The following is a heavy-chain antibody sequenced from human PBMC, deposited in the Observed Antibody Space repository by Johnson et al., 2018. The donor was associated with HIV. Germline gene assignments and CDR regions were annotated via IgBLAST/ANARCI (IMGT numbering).Heavy chain of an antibody. CDR3: ARATDQRLDAFDI. D-gene: IGHD6-25*01. V-gene: IGHV3-30*04. J-gene: IGHJ3*02. CDR1: GFTFSSYA. CDR2: ISYDGSNK. Sequence: LSCAASGFTFSSYAMHWVRQAPGKGLEWVAVISYDGSNKYYADSVKGRFTISRDNSKNTLYLQMNSLRAEDTAVYYCARATDQRLDAFDIWGQGTMVTVSS.